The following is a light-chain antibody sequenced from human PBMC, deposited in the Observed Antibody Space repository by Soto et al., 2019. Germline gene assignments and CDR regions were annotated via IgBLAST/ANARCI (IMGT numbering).Light chain of an antibody. Sequence: QSVLTQPASVSGSPGQSITISCTGTSSDVGSYNLVSWYQQHPGKAPKLMIYEGSKRPSGVSNRFSGYKSGNTASLTISGLQAEDEADYYCCSHAGSGTLLFGGGTKLTVL. CDR3: CSHAGSGTLL. CDR1: SSDVGSYNL. J-gene: IGLJ3*02. V-gene: IGLV2-23*01. CDR2: EGS.